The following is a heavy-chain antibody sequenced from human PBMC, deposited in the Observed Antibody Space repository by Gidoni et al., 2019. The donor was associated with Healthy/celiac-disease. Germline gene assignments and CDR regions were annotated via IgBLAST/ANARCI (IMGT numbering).Heavy chain of an antibody. CDR2: IWYDGSNK. J-gene: IGHJ4*02. CDR1: GFTFSSYG. V-gene: IGHV3-33*01. CDR3: APDPNFDY. Sequence: QVQLVESGGGVVQPGRSLRLSCAASGFTFSSYGMQWVRQAQGQGLEWMAVIWYDGSNKYYADSVKGRFTISRDNSKNTLYLQMNSLRAEDTAVYYCAPDPNFDYWGQGTLVTVSS.